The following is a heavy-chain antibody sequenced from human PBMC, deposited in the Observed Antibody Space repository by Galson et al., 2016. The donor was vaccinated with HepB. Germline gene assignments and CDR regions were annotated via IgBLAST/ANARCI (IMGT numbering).Heavy chain of an antibody. CDR2: INSDGTIS. J-gene: IGHJ5*02. CDR1: GFAFGSHW. CDR3: GRDHSVVLTTAYNWFDP. V-gene: IGHV3-74*01. Sequence: SLRLSCAASGFAFGSHWMHWVRQVPGKGLVWVSRINSDGTISNYADSVKGRSTISRDNAKNTLYLQMNSLRVGDTAVYYCGRDHSVVLTTAYNWFDPWGQGTLVTVSS. D-gene: IGHD4-23*01.